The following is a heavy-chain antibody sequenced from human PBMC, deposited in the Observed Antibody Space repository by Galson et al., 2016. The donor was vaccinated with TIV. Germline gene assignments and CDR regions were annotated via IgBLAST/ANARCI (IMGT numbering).Heavy chain of an antibody. J-gene: IGHJ6*02. V-gene: IGHV1-18*04. CDR3: ARDRGSMTMILVVDYYYGMDV. CDR1: GYTFSYYG. Sequence: SVKVSCKASGYTFSYYGISWVRRAPGQGLEWMGWISGHTGNTDYARKFQGRRVMTTDTSTGTAFMEVRSLTSDDTAVYYCARDRGSMTMILVVDYYYGMDVWGQGTTVTVSS. CDR2: ISGHTGNT. D-gene: IGHD3-22*01.